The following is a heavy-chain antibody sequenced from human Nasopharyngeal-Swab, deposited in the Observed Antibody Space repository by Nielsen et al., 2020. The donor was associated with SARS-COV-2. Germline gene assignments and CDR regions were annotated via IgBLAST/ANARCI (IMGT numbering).Heavy chain of an antibody. CDR2: INSDGSST. J-gene: IGHJ4*02. D-gene: IGHD3-16*01. CDR3: ARGDRNYGW. V-gene: IGHV3-74*01. Sequence: WIRQPPGKGLVWVSRINSDGSSTSYADPVKGRFTISRDNAKNTLYLQMNSLRAEDTAVYYCARGDRNYGWWGQGTLVTVSS.